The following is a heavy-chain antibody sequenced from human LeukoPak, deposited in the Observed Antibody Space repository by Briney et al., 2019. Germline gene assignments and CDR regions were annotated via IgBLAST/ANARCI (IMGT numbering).Heavy chain of an antibody. CDR1: GYSISSGYY. Sequence: SETLSLTCAVSGYSISSGYYWGWIRQPPGKGLEWIGSIYHGGSTYYNPSLKSRVTISVDTSKNQFSLTLSSVTAADTALYYCARDQRWPKIYYYYYMDVWGKGTTLTVSS. CDR3: ARDQRWPKIYYYYYMDV. J-gene: IGHJ6*03. D-gene: IGHD6-13*01. V-gene: IGHV4-38-2*02. CDR2: IYHGGST.